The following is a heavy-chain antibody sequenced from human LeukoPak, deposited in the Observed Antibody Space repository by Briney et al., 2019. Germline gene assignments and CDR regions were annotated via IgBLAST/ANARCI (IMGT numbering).Heavy chain of an antibody. D-gene: IGHD6-13*01. CDR1: GFTFSSYA. CDR2: ISSNGGVT. J-gene: IGHJ4*02. Sequence: PGGSLRLSCAASGFTFSSYAMHGVRQAPGKGLEYVSAISSNGGVTYYANSVKGRFTISRDNSENTLYLQMGSLRTEDMAVYYCARARGMAAAGTHFDYWGQGTLVTVSS. CDR3: ARARGMAAAGTHFDY. V-gene: IGHV3-64*01.